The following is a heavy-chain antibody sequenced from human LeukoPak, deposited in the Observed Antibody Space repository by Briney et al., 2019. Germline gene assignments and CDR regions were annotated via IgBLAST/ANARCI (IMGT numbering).Heavy chain of an antibody. CDR1: GFAVSSNY. D-gene: IGHD1-26*01. CDR2: IYSGGST. Sequence: GGSLRLSCAASGFAVSSNYMSWVRQAPGKGLEWVSVIYSGGSTYYADSVKGRFTISRDNSKNTLYLQMNSLRAEDTAVYYCASGGSSRSFDYWGQGTLVTVSS. J-gene: IGHJ4*02. CDR3: ASGGSSRSFDY. V-gene: IGHV3-53*01.